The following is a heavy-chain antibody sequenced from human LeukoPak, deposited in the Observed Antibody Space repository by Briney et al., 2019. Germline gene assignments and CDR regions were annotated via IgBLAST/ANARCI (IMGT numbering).Heavy chain of an antibody. CDR3: VRDLTAVTTGCLRY. CDR2: IWSDGSNK. V-gene: IGHV3-33*01. J-gene: IGHJ4*02. CDR1: GFTLSRYG. D-gene: IGHD4-17*01. Sequence: GGSLRLSCAASGFTLSRYGMHWVRQAPGKGLEWVAVIWSDGSNKYYADSVKGRFTISRDNSKNTQYLQMNSLRAEDTAVYYCVRDLTAVTTGCLRYWGQGTLVTVSS.